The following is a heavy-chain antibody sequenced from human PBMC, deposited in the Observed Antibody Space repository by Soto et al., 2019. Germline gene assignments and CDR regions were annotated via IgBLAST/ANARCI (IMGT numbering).Heavy chain of an antibody. J-gene: IGHJ4*02. CDR2: ISYDGSNK. V-gene: IGHV3-30-3*01. CDR3: ARVASYDFLTHYFDY. Sequence: QVQLVESGGGVVQPGMSLRRSCAASGFNFSSYAMHWVRQAPGKGLEWVAVISYDGSNKYYADSVKGRFTISRDNSKNTLYLQMNSLRAEDTAVYYCARVASYDFLTHYFDYWGQGTLVTVSS. CDR1: GFNFSSYA. D-gene: IGHD3-3*01.